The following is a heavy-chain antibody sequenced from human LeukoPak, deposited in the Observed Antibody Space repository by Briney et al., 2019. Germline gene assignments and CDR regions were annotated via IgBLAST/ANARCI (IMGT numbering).Heavy chain of an antibody. Sequence: SETLSLTCTVSGGSISSYYWSWIRQPAGKGLEWIGRIYTSGSTNYNPSLKSRVTISVDTSKNQFSLKLSSVTAADTAVYYCARGGYYYDSSGYLHDYWGQGTLVTVSS. CDR2: IYTSGST. CDR1: GGSISSYY. J-gene: IGHJ4*02. D-gene: IGHD3-22*01. CDR3: ARGGYYYDSSGYLHDY. V-gene: IGHV4-4*07.